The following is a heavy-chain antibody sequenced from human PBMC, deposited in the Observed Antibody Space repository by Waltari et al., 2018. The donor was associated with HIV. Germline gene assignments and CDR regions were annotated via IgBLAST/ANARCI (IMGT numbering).Heavy chain of an antibody. D-gene: IGHD6-13*01. J-gene: IGHJ4*02. CDR2: IKQDGSEK. Sequence: SWVRQAPGKGLEWVANIKQDGSEKYYVDSVKGRFTISRDNAKNSLYLQMNSLRAEDTAVYYCARAILAATGGFDYWGQGTLVTVSS. V-gene: IGHV3-7*01. CDR3: ARAILAATGGFDY.